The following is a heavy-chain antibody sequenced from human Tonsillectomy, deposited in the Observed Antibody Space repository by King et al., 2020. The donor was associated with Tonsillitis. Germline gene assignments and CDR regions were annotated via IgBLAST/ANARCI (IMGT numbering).Heavy chain of an antibody. Sequence: VTLKESGPALVKPPQTLTLTCTFSGFSLSTSGMCVSWIRQPPGKALEWLALIDWDDDKYYSTSLKTRLTISKDTSKNQVVLTMTNMDPVDTATYYCARYQWERRYFDYWGQGTLVTVSS. D-gene: IGHD1-26*01. CDR1: GFSLSTSGMC. CDR2: IDWDDDK. V-gene: IGHV2-70*01. CDR3: ARYQWERRYFDY. J-gene: IGHJ4*02.